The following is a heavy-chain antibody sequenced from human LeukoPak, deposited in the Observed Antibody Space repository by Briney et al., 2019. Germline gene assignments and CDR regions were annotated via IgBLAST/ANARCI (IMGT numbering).Heavy chain of an antibody. J-gene: IGHJ4*02. D-gene: IGHD5-24*01. CDR1: GGSISSYY. CDR2: IYYSGST. Sequence: PSETLSPTCTVSGGSISSYYWSWIRQPPGKGLEWIGYIYYSGSTDYNPSLKSRVTISVDTSKNQFSLKLSSVTAADTAVYYCARGKEMATIIDYWGQGTLVTVSS. V-gene: IGHV4-59*01. CDR3: ARGKEMATIIDY.